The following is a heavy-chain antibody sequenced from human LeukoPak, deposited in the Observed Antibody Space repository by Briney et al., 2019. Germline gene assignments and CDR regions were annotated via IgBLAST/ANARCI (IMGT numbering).Heavy chain of an antibody. D-gene: IGHD3-22*01. J-gene: IGHJ4*02. Sequence: SETLSLTCTVSGYSISNGFYWGWIRQPPGKGLEWIGTISHTGSTYYNPSLKSRVTISVDTSMNQFSLKLSSVAAADTAVYYCARHYDSSGYYAFDYWGQGTLVTVSS. CDR3: ARHYDSSGYYAFDY. CDR1: GYSISNGFY. CDR2: ISHTGST. V-gene: IGHV4-38-2*02.